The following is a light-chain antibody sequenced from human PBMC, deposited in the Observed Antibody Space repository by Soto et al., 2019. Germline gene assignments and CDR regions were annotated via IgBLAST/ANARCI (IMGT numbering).Light chain of an antibody. CDR1: SGSIASNY. CDR2: EDK. Sequence: FMLTQPHSVSESPGKAVTISCTRSSGSIASNYVQWYQQRPGSAPTTVIFEDKQRPSGVPDRFSGSIDSSSNSASLTISGLKTEDEADYYCQSYDSSNNVVFGGGTKLTVL. V-gene: IGLV6-57*04. CDR3: QSYDSSNNVV. J-gene: IGLJ2*01.